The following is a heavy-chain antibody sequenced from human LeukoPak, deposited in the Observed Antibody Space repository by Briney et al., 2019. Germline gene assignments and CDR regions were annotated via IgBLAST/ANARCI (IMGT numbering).Heavy chain of an antibody. Sequence: PGRSLRLSCAASGFTFSSYGMHWVRQAPGKGLEWVAVISYDGSNKYYADSVKGRFTISRDNSKNTLYLQMNSLRAEDMAVYYCAKDRGDYWGQGTLVTVSS. J-gene: IGHJ4*02. CDR2: ISYDGSNK. CDR3: AKDRGDY. V-gene: IGHV3-30*18. CDR1: GFTFSSYG.